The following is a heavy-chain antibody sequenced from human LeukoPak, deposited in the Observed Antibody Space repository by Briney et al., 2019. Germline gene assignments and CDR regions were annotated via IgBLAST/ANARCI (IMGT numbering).Heavy chain of an antibody. J-gene: IGHJ4*02. CDR2: ISSSGSTI. CDR3: ATDGPAAARLFDY. Sequence: GGSLRLSCAASGFTFSSYEMNWVRQAPGKGLEWVSYISSSGSTIYYADSVKGRFTISRDNAKNSLYLQMNSLRADDTALYYCATDGPAAARLFDYWGQGTLVTVSS. D-gene: IGHD6-13*01. CDR1: GFTFSSYE. V-gene: IGHV3-48*03.